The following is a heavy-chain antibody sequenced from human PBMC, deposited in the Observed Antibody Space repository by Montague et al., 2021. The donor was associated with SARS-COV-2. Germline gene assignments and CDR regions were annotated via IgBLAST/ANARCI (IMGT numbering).Heavy chain of an antibody. J-gene: IGHJ4*02. CDR1: GGFVSSGGYY. CDR2: IYYSGST. V-gene: IGHV4-61*08. Sequence: SETLSLTCTVSGGFVSSGGYYWSWIRQPPGKGLEWIGYIYYSGSTNYNPSLKSRVTISLDTSKNQFSLKLTSVTAADTAVYYCARVSLAAAATRSDYWGQGTLVTVSS. CDR3: ARVSLAAAATRSDY. D-gene: IGHD6-13*01.